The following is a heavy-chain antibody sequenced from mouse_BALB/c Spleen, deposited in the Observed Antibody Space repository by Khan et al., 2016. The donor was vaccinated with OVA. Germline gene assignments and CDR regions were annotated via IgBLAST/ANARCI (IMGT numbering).Heavy chain of an antibody. D-gene: IGHD3-2*02. CDR2: IRYDGNT. CDR3: ASRGSSGPAWVTY. Sequence: EVQLQESGPGLVKPSQSLSLTCSVTGYSITNGYFWNWIRQFPGNNLEWMGYIRYDGNTNYNPSLKNRISITRDTSKNPSFLNLNSVTTEDTATCYCASRGSSGPAWVTYWGQGTLVTVSA. V-gene: IGHV3-6*02. J-gene: IGHJ3*01. CDR1: GYSITNGYF.